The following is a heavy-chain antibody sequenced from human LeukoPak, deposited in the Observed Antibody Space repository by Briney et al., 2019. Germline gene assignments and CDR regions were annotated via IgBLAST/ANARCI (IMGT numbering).Heavy chain of an antibody. CDR1: GITFGRDW. J-gene: IGHJ4*02. Sequence: GGSLRLSCAASGITFGRDWMNWVRQAPGKGLEWVANIKQDGSEKYYTDSVKGRFTISRDNAKNSLYLQMNSLRAEDTAVYYCARGRGLDYWGQGTLVTISS. CDR2: IKQDGSEK. CDR3: ARGRGLDY. V-gene: IGHV3-7*01.